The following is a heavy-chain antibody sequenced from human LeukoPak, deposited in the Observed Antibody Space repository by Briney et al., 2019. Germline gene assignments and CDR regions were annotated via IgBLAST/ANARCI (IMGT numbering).Heavy chain of an antibody. V-gene: IGHV3-7*01. Sequence: GGSRRLSCVASGFPFSSYWMTWVRQAPGKGPEWVAHIKQDASQEDHVDSVKGRFTISRDNAKNSLYLQMNSLRAEDTAVYYCARGVVYPTWSGPHWSDYWGQGTLVTVSS. J-gene: IGHJ4*02. CDR3: ARGVVYPTWSGPHWSDY. CDR1: GFPFSSYW. CDR2: IKQDASQE. D-gene: IGHD3-3*01.